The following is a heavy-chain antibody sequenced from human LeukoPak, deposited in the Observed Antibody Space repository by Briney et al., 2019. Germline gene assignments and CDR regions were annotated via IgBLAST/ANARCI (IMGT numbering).Heavy chain of an antibody. D-gene: IGHD5-24*01. J-gene: IGHJ4*02. CDR2: IYNSGST. CDR1: GGSINSYY. CDR3: ARGEGYNLY. Sequence: SETLSLTCTVSGGSINSYYWSWIRQSPGKGLEWIGYIYNSGSTNYNPSLKSRVTISADTSKKQFSLKVSSVTAADTAVYYCARGEGYNLYWGQGTPVTVSS. V-gene: IGHV4-59*08.